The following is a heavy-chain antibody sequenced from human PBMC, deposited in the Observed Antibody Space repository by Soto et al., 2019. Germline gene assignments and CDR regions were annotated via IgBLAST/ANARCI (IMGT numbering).Heavy chain of an antibody. CDR2: FYYSGST. V-gene: IGHV4-61*01. CDR3: AREGRMGTFDY. CDR1: GGSVSGGSYF. D-gene: IGHD1-1*01. J-gene: IGHJ4*02. Sequence: QVQLQESGPGLVRPSETLSLTCTVSGGSVSGGSYFWSWVRQPPGKGLEWIGYFYYSGSTKYNPSLKXRITXLXDTSKNQFSRKLNSVTAADTAVYYCAREGRMGTFDYWGQGALVTVSS.